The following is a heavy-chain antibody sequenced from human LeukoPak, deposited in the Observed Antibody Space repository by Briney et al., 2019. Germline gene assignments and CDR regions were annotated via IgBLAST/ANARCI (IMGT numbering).Heavy chain of an antibody. J-gene: IGHJ3*02. CDR1: GYTFTSYG. V-gene: IGHV1-18*01. CDR2: ISAYNGNT. CDR3: ASLKNYYDTSGYLVTDAFDI. D-gene: IGHD3-22*01. Sequence: ASVKVSCKASGYTFTSYGISWVRQAPGQGLEWMGWISAYNGNTNYAQKLQGRVTMTTDTSTSTAYMELRSLRSDDTAVYYCASLKNYYDTSGYLVTDAFDIWGQGTMVTVSS.